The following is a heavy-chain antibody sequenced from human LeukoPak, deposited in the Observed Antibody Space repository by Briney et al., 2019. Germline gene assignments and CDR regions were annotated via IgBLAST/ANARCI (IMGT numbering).Heavy chain of an antibody. V-gene: IGHV5-51*01. CDR1: GYRFTYYW. D-gene: IGHD3-10*01. CDR2: IYPYDSHT. Sequence: GESLKISCKASGYRFTYYWIAWVRQMPGKGLEWMGIIYPYDSHTRYGPSFQGQVTISADKSISTAYLQWSSLKASDTAMYYCARLPNSGADLTWFDPWGQGTLVTVSS. CDR3: ARLPNSGADLTWFDP. J-gene: IGHJ5*02.